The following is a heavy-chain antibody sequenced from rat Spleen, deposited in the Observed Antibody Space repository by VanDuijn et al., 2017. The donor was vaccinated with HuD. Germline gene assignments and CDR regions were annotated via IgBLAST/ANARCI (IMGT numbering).Heavy chain of an antibody. D-gene: IGHD1-6*01. CDR2: ISPRGGST. V-gene: IGHV5-25*01. Sequence: EVQLVESGGGLVQPGRSMKLSCAASGFTFSNYGMAWVRQSPTKGLEWVASISPRGGSTYYRDSVRGRFTVSRDNAKSTLYLQMDSLRSEDTATYYCARLYTTDYYVMDAWGQGASVTVSS. J-gene: IGHJ4*01. CDR3: ARLYTTDYYVMDA. CDR1: GFTFSNYG.